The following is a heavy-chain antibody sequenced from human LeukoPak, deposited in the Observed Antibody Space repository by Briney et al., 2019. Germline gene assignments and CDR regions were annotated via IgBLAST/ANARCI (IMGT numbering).Heavy chain of an antibody. D-gene: IGHD3-22*01. CDR1: GFTFSSYG. CDR3: ARDPMAYYDSSGYSLNTIDF. J-gene: IGHJ4*02. CDR2: IWYDGRRK. Sequence: GGSLRLFCAASGFTFSSYGMHWVRQAPGKGLEWVAVIWYDGRRKYYGESVKGRFTISRDNSTDTLYLQMNSRSAEDPAVYYCARDPMAYYDSSGYSLNTIDFWGQGTLVTVSS. V-gene: IGHV3-33*01.